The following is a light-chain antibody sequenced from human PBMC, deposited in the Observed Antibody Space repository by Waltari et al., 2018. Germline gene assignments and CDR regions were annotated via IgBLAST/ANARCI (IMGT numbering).Light chain of an antibody. J-gene: IGKJ1*01. CDR1: QSLLHSNGNNY. V-gene: IGKV2-28*01. CDR2: LGS. CDR3: MQSLQALWT. Sequence: DIVMPQSPPSLSFTPGELASTSCTCSQSLLHSNGNNYLDWYLQKPGQSPQLLIYLGSNRASGVPDRFSGSGSGTDFTLKISRVEAEDVGVYYCMQSLQALWTFGQGIKVGIK.